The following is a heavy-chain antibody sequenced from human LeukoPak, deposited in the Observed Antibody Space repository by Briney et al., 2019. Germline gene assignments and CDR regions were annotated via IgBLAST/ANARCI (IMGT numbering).Heavy chain of an antibody. CDR1: GFTFSSYA. V-gene: IGHV3-23*01. CDR2: ISGSGGST. CDR3: AKDPALEGRGVIIPLDY. Sequence: GGSLRLSCVVSGFTFSSYAMSWVRQAPGKGLEWVSAISGSGGSTYYADSVKGRFTISRDNSKNTLYLQMNSLRAEDTAVYYCAKDPALEGRGVIIPLDYWGQGTLVTVSS. D-gene: IGHD3-10*01. J-gene: IGHJ4*02.